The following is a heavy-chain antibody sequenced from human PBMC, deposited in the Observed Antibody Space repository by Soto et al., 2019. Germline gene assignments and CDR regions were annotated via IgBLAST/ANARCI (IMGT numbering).Heavy chain of an antibody. V-gene: IGHV3-11*01. Sequence: GGSLRLSCAASGFTFSDYYIHWIRQAPGRGLEWVSYISSSGGTMYYADSVKGRFTISRDNARNSLYLQMNSLRAEDTAVYYCARDDAVAAGGPIDYWGQGTLVTVSS. CDR3: ARDDAVAAGGPIDY. CDR1: GFTFSDYY. J-gene: IGHJ4*02. D-gene: IGHD6-19*01. CDR2: ISSSGGTM.